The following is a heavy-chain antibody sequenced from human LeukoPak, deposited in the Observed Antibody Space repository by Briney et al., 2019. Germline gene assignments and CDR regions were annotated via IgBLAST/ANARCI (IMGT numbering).Heavy chain of an antibody. J-gene: IGHJ4*02. CDR1: GFTFSSYE. D-gene: IGHD1-26*01. V-gene: IGHV3-48*03. Sequence: PGGSLRLSCAASGFTFSSYEMNWVRQAPGKGLVGVSYICSSGSTIYYADSVKGRFTISRDNSKNTLYLQMNSLRAEDTAVYYCAKASGSYLRDYFDYWGQGTLVTVSS. CDR2: ICSSGSTI. CDR3: AKASGSYLRDYFDY.